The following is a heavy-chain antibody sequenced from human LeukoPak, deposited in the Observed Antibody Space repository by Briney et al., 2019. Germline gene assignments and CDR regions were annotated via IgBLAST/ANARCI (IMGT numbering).Heavy chain of an antibody. CDR1: GYTFTSYD. Sequence: ASVKVSCKASGYTFTSYDINWVRQATGQGLEWMGWMNPNSGNTGYAQKFQGRVTMTRNTSISTAYMELSSLRSEDTAVYYCATGSWYYDSSGPDRDAFDIWGQGTMVTVSS. D-gene: IGHD3-22*01. CDR2: MNPNSGNT. V-gene: IGHV1-8*01. CDR3: ATGSWYYDSSGPDRDAFDI. J-gene: IGHJ3*02.